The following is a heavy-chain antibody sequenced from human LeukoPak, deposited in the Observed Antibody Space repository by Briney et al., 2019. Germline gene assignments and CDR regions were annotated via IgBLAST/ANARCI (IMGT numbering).Heavy chain of an antibody. CDR2: INPNSGGT. CDR1: GYTFTGYY. D-gene: IGHD2-2*01. V-gene: IGHV1-2*02. Sequence: GASVKVSCKASGYTFTGYYMHWVRQAPGQGLEWMGWINPNSGGTNYAQKFQGRVTMTRDTSISTAYMELSRPRSDDTAVYYCARDGEYCSSTSCQVDYWGQGTLVTVSS. CDR3: ARDGEYCSSTSCQVDY. J-gene: IGHJ4*02.